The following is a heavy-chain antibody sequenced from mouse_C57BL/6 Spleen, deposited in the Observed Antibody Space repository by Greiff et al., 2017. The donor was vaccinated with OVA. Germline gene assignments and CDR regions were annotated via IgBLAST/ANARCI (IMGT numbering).Heavy chain of an antibody. Sequence: QVQLKQPGAELVRPGSSVKLSCKASGYTFTSYWMDWVKQRPGQGLEWIGNIYPSDSETHYNQKFKDKATLTVDKSSSTAYMLLSSLTSEDSAVYYCARGTVVDYWGQGTTLTVSS. CDR3: ARGTVVDY. J-gene: IGHJ2*01. V-gene: IGHV1-61*01. CDR2: IYPSDSET. CDR1: GYTFTSYW. D-gene: IGHD1-1*01.